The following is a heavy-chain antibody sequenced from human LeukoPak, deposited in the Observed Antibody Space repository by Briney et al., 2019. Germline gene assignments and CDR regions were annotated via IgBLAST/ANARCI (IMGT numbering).Heavy chain of an antibody. V-gene: IGHV1-18*01. D-gene: IGHD6-6*01. CDR1: GYTFTSYA. J-gene: IGHJ5*02. CDR3: ARGQLVPPNWFDP. Sequence: ASVKVSCKASGYTFTSYAFSWVRQAQGQGLEWMGWISAYNGDTKFARKFQGRVTLTTDASTTIGYMELRSLTSDDTAVYYCARGQLVPPNWFDPWGQGTLVTVSS. CDR2: ISAYNGDT.